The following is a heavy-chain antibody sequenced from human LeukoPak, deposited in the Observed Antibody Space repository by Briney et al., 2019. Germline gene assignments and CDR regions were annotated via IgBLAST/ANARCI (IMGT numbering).Heavy chain of an antibody. J-gene: IGHJ4*02. Sequence: GGSLRLSCAASGFTVSSNYMSWVRQAPGKGLEWVSVIYSGGSTYYADCVKGRFTISRDNSKNTLYLQMSSLRAEDTAVYYCARVDTAMALDYWGQGTLVTVSS. D-gene: IGHD5-18*01. CDR3: ARVDTAMALDY. CDR1: GFTVSSNY. V-gene: IGHV3-66*01. CDR2: IYSGGST.